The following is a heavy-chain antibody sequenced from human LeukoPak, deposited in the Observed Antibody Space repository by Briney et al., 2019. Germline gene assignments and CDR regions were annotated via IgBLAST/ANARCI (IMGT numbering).Heavy chain of an antibody. V-gene: IGHV1-69*05. D-gene: IGHD6-19*01. J-gene: IGHJ4*02. CDR1: GGTFRSYA. CDR2: IIPIFGTA. CDR3: ARDEGIAVAGL. Sequence: SVKVFCKASGGTFRSYAISWVRQATAQGLEWMGRIIPIFGTANYAQKLEGSVTITTDESTSTACMELSSLRSEDTAVYYCARDEGIAVAGLWGQGTLVTVSS.